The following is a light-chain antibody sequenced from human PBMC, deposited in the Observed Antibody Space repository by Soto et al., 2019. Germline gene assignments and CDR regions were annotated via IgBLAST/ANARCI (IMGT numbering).Light chain of an antibody. V-gene: IGKV3-15*01. J-gene: IGKJ4*01. CDR3: QHYNNLQLT. CDR1: QSVRSD. CDR2: GVS. Sequence: EIVMTQSPATLSVSPGEGATLSCRASQSVRSDLAWYQHKPGLAPRLLIYGVSTRATVIPVRFSGSGSGTEFTLSISSLQSEDSAIYYCQHYNNLQLTSGGGTKVDIK.